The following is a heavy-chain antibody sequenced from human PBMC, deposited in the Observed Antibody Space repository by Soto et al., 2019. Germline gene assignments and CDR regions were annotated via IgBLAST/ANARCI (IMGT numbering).Heavy chain of an antibody. J-gene: IGHJ6*02. CDR3: VRGGSYWAWATDV. CDR1: GYSFTSYW. CDR2: IYPADSET. D-gene: IGHD1-26*01. Sequence: GESLKISCKGSGYSFTSYWIGWVRQMPGKGLEWLGIIYPADSETRYRPSFQGQVTISADKSISTAYLQWSSLQSSDTAMYYCVRGGSYWAWATDVWGQGTTVTVSS. V-gene: IGHV5-51*01.